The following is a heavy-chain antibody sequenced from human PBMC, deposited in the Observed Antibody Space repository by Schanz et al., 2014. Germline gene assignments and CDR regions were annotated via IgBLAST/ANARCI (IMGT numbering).Heavy chain of an antibody. CDR3: AREQIMAAAGLVDY. CDR2: IWYDENNK. Sequence: QVQLVESGGGVVQPGRSLRLSCAASGFTFSSYGMHWVRQAPGKGLEWVAVIWYDENNKYYADSVKGRFTMSRDNSKNTLYLQMNSLRAEDTAVYYCAREQIMAAAGLVDYWGHGTLVTVPS. D-gene: IGHD6-13*01. J-gene: IGHJ4*01. V-gene: IGHV3-33*01. CDR1: GFTFSSYG.